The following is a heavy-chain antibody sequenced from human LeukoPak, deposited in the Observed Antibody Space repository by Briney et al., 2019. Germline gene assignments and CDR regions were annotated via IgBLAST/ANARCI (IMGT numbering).Heavy chain of an antibody. D-gene: IGHD3-10*01. CDR3: ARVLLWFGELLFHAFDI. CDR2: IYYSGST. J-gene: IGHJ3*02. Sequence: SETLSLTCTVSGGSISSSSYYWGWIRQPPGKGLEWIGSIYYSGSTYYNPSLKSRVTISVDTSKNQFSLKLSSVTAADTAVYYCARVLLWFGELLFHAFDIWGQGTMVTVSS. V-gene: IGHV4-39*07. CDR1: GGSISSSSYY.